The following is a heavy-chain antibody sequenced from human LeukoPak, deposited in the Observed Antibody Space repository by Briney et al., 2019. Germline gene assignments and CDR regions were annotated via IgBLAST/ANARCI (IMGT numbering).Heavy chain of an antibody. D-gene: IGHD4-17*01. CDR2: INHSGST. V-gene: IGHV4-34*01. CDR3: ARGGLYYGDQPKLLDY. CDR1: GGSFSGYY. J-gene: IGHJ4*02. Sequence: PSETLSLTCAVYGGSFSGYYWSWIRQPPGKGLEWNGEINHSGSTNYNPSLKSRVTISVDTSKNQFSLKLSTVTAADTAVYYCARGGLYYGDQPKLLDYWGKGSLVTVSS.